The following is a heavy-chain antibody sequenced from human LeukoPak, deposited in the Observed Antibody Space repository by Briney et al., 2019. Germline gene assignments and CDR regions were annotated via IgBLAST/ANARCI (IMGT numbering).Heavy chain of an antibody. CDR2: INRDGSRT. J-gene: IGHJ4*02. CDR3: ARGGSDTAMAHDY. D-gene: IGHD5-18*01. V-gene: IGHV3-74*01. Sequence: GGSLRLSCAASGFTFSNFWMHWVRQAPGKGLMWVSRINRDGSRTDYADSVKGRFTISRDDAKNTLYLQVNSLRAEDTAVYFCARGGSDTAMAHDYWGQGTLVTVSS. CDR1: GFTFSNFW.